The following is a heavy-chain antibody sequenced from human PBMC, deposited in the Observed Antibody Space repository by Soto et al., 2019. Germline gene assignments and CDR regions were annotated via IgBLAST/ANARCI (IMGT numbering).Heavy chain of an antibody. V-gene: IGHV1-18*01. D-gene: IGHD3-3*01. J-gene: IGHJ6*02. CDR1: GYTFTSYG. CDR3: ARDSVFGVVIYYYAMDV. Sequence: GASVKVSCKASGYTFTSYGIIWVRQPPGQGLEWMGWISAYNGNTNYAQKLQGRVTMTTDTSTSTAYMELRSLRSDATAVYYCARDSVFGVVIYYYAMDVWGQGTTVTVSS. CDR2: ISAYNGNT.